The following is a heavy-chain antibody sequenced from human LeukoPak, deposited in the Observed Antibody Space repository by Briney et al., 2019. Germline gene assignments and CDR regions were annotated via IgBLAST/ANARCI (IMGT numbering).Heavy chain of an antibody. J-gene: IGHJ4*02. CDR3: AKGRYYDSSGYFDY. D-gene: IGHD3-22*01. Sequence: GGSLRLSCAASRFTLSIYSINWVRQAPGKGLEWVSGISWNSGSIGYADSVKGRFTISRDNAKNSLYLQMNSLRAEDTALYYCAKGRYYDSSGYFDYWGQGTLVTVSS. V-gene: IGHV3-9*01. CDR2: ISWNSGSI. CDR1: RFTLSIYS.